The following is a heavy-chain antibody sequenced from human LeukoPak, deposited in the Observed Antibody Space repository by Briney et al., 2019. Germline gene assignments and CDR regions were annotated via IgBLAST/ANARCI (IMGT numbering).Heavy chain of an antibody. J-gene: IGHJ4*02. CDR1: GFSFSAYN. D-gene: IGHD3-3*01. Sequence: PGGSLRLSCAASGFSFSAYNMNWVRLAPGKGLEWVSSINFDSSYIHSADSVKGRFTISRDNSRNSLYLQMSSLRAEDTAVYYCARDRGGEYFWSGYDNWGLGTLVTVST. V-gene: IGHV3-21*01. CDR2: INFDSSYI. CDR3: ARDRGGEYFWSGYDN.